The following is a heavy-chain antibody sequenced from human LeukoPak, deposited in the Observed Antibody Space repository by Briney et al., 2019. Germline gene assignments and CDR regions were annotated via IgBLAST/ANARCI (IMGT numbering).Heavy chain of an antibody. CDR3: ARSGSYDSSGYYSVLYWYFDL. J-gene: IGHJ2*01. V-gene: IGHV4-31*03. D-gene: IGHD3-22*01. Sequence: PSETLSLTCTVSGGSISSGGYYWSWIRQHPGKGLEWIGYVYYSGSTYYNPSLKSRVTISVDTSKNQFSLKLSSVTAADTAVYYCARSGSYDSSGYYSVLYWYFDLWGRGTLVTVSS. CDR2: VYYSGST. CDR1: GGSISSGGYY.